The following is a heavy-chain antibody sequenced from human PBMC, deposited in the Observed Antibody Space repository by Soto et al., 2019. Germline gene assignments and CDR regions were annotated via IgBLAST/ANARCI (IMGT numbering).Heavy chain of an antibody. D-gene: IGHD2-15*01. V-gene: IGHV4-59*08. J-gene: IGHJ4*02. CDR2: IYYSGST. CDR3: ARSPLGYCSGGSCPEYYFDY. CDR1: GGSISSYY. Sequence: SETLSLTCTVSGGSISSYYWSWIRQPPWKGLEWIGYIYYSGSTNYNPSLKSRVTISVDTSKNQFSLKLSSVTAADTAVYYCARSPLGYCSGGSCPEYYFDYWGQGTLVTVSS.